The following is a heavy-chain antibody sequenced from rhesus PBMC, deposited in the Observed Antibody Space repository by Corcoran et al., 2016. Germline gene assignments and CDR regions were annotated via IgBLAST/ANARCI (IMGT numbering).Heavy chain of an antibody. V-gene: IGHV2-95*01. CDR2: IYWYDSK. D-gene: IGHD6-19*01. CDR3: ARVLRYSGRSGHY. CDR1: VFPISTSGTG. Sequence: QVTLKESGPALVKPTQTLTLTCTFSVFPISTSGTGLGWTPQHPAKSLEWLASIYWYDSKYNNTSLKSRLTISKDTSKNQVILKMTNRDPVDTATYYCARVLRYSGRSGHYWGQGVLVTVSS. J-gene: IGHJ4*01.